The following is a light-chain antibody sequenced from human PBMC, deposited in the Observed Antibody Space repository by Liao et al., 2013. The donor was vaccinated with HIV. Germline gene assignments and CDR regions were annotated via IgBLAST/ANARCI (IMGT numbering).Light chain of an antibody. J-gene: IGLJ2*01. CDR3: QAWDSNTVV. V-gene: IGLV3-1*01. Sequence: SYELTQPPSVSVSPGQTANITCSGDKLGNRFVSWYQQKSGQSPVLVIYQDTQRPSGIPERFSGSKSGNTDTLTINMTQAMDEADYYCQAWDSNTVVFGGGTKLTVL. CDR2: QDT. CDR1: KLGNRF.